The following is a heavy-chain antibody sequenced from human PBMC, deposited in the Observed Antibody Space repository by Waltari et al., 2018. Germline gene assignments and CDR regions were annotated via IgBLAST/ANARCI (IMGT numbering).Heavy chain of an antibody. V-gene: IGHV3-21*01. CDR1: GFTFSSYS. Sequence: EVQLVESGGGLVKPGGSLRLSCAASGFTFSSYSMNWVRQAPGKGLEWVSSISSSSSYIYYADSVKGRFTISRDNAKNSLYLQMNSLRAEDTAVYYCARPTYSSSWYEEGFDYWGQGTLVTVSS. CDR3: ARPTYSSSWYEEGFDY. J-gene: IGHJ4*02. CDR2: ISSSSSYI. D-gene: IGHD6-13*01.